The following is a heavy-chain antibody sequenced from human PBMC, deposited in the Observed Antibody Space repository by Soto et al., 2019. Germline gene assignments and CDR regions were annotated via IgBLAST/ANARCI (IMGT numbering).Heavy chain of an antibody. CDR1: GFTFSSYA. D-gene: IGHD6-19*01. J-gene: IGHJ3*02. CDR3: AKDLSRLVLPGAAFDI. CDR2: ISGSGGST. Sequence: QPGGSLRLSCAASGFTFSSYAMSWVRQAPGKGLEWVSAISGSGGSTYYADSVKGRFTISRDNSKNTLYLQMNSLRAEDTAVYYCAKDLSRLVLPGAAFDIWGQGTMVTVSS. V-gene: IGHV3-23*01.